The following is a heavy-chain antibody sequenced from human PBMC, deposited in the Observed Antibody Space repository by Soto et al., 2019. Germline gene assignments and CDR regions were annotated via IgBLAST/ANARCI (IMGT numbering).Heavy chain of an antibody. CDR1: GYTFTGYY. D-gene: IGHD3-16*02. V-gene: IGHV1-2*04. CDR3: ARGESYRYTEPPARYY. Sequence: QVQLVQSGAEVKKPGASVKVSCKASGYTFTGYYMHWVRQAPGQGLEWMGWINPNSGGTNYAQKFQGWVTMTRDTSISTAYMELSRLRSDHTAVYYCARGESYRYTEPPARYYWGQGTLVTVSS. CDR2: INPNSGGT. J-gene: IGHJ4*02.